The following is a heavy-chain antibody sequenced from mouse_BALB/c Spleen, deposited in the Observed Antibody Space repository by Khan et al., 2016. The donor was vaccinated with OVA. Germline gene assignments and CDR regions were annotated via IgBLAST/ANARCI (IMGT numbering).Heavy chain of an antibody. CDR2: INTGGAYT. CDR3: ARLAEDDNREGFAY. CDR1: GFTFSTYG. D-gene: IGHD2-12*01. V-gene: IGHV5-6*01. J-gene: IGHJ3*01. Sequence: VELVESGGDFVRPGGSLKLSCAASGFTFSTYGMSWVRQTPDKRLEWVATINTGGAYTYYPDSVKGRFTISRDNAKNTLYLQLSSLKSEDTAIYSWARLAEDDNREGFAYWGQGTLVTVAA.